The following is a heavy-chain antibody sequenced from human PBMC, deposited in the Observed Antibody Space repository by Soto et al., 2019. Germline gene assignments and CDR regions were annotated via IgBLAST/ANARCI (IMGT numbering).Heavy chain of an antibody. D-gene: IGHD6-13*01. V-gene: IGHV3-33*01. Sequence: GGSLRLSCAASGFTFSSYGMHWVRQAPGKGLEWVAVIWYDGSNKYYADSVKGRFTISRDNSKNTLYLQMNSLRAEDTAVYYCAREWRSSSWYYYYYYYGMDVWGQGTTVTVSS. CDR1: GFTFSSYG. J-gene: IGHJ6*02. CDR3: AREWRSSSWYYYYYYYGMDV. CDR2: IWYDGSNK.